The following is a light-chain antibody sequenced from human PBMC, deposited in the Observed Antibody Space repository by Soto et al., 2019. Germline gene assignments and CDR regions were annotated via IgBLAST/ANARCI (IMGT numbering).Light chain of an antibody. CDR1: HSVVSS. Sequence: EIVLTQSPATLSLSPGERATLSCRASHSVVSSLAWYQQKPGQAPRLLIYDASKRATGIPDRFSGSGSGTDFTLTISSLEPEDFAVYYCQRRSNWPRTYGQGTKLEIK. J-gene: IGKJ2*01. V-gene: IGKV3-11*01. CDR2: DAS. CDR3: QRRSNWPRT.